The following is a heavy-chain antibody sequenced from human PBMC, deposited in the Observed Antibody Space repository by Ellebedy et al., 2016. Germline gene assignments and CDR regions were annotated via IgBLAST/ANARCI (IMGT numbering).Heavy chain of an antibody. J-gene: IGHJ6*02. V-gene: IGHV3-74*01. Sequence: GESLKISCAVSGFSFSAYWLHWVRQAPGQGPVWVSRIKPDGRGALYADFVEGRFTISRDNSKNTLYLQMNSLRAEDTAVYYCARDDPSSSHGKYYYYGMDVWGQGTTVTVSS. CDR3: ARDDPSSSHGKYYYYGMDV. CDR2: IKPDGRGA. CDR1: GFSFSAYW. D-gene: IGHD6-6*01.